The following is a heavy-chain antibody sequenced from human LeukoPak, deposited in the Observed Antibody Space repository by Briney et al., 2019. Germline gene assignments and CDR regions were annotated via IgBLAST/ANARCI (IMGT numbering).Heavy chain of an antibody. D-gene: IGHD4-17*01. CDR3: TSCTRHGDSDYGDHV. CDR2: IRSKTHSYAT. V-gene: IGHV3-73*01. CDR1: GFSFSGSA. Sequence: GGSLRLSCAASGFSFSGSAIDWVRQASGKGLEWVGRIRSKTHSYATAYAASVNGRFTISRDDSKNTAYLQMESLKTEDTAIYYCTSCTRHGDSDYGDHVGGQGSPVTVSS. J-gene: IGHJ4*02.